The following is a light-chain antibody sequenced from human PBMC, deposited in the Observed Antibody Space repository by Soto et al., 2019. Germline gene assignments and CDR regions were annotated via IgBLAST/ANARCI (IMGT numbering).Light chain of an antibody. V-gene: IGKV1-5*03. CDR2: RAS. J-gene: IGKJ3*01. Sequence: DIPMTQSPSTLSASVGDRVNITFRASQSINGWLAWYQQKPGKAPKLLISRASDLQTGVPSRFSGTGSGTEFTLTISSLQTDDFATYYCQQYNSYFFTFGPGTKVDVK. CDR3: QQYNSYFFT. CDR1: QSINGW.